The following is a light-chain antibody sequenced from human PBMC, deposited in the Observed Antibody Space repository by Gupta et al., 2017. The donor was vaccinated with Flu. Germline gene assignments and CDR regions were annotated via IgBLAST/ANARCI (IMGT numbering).Light chain of an antibody. CDR1: KLGDKY. CDR3: QAWDSGTCG. CDR2: EDT. J-gene: IGLJ2*01. Sequence: SYDLSQPPSVSVSPGQTASITCSGDKLGDKYVSWYRQKPGQSPVKVIYEDTKRPSGILERFSGSNSGNTATLTISGTQAMDEAEYYCQAWDSGTCGFGGGTKLTVL. V-gene: IGLV3-1*01.